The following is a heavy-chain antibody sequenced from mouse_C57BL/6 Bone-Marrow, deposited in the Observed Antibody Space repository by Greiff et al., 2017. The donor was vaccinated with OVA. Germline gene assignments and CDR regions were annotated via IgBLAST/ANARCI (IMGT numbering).Heavy chain of an antibody. CDR2: INPSTGGT. Sequence: VQLQQSGPELVKPGASVKISCKASGYSFTGYYMNWVKQSPEKSLEWIGAINPSTGGTTYNQKFKAKATLTVDKSSSTAYMQLKSLTSEDSAVYNWARETMDYWGQGTSVTVSS. V-gene: IGHV1-42*01. CDR3: ARETMDY. CDR1: GYSFTGYY. J-gene: IGHJ4*01.